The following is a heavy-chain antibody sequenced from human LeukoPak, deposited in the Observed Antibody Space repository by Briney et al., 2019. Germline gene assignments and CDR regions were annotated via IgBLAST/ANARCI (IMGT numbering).Heavy chain of an antibody. D-gene: IGHD5-18*01. CDR1: GGSFSGYY. Sequence: SETLSLTCAVYGGSFSGYYWSWIRQPPGKGLEWIGEINHSGSTNYSPSLKSRVTISVDTSKNQCSLKLSSVTAADTAVYYCARGGIQLWWYYFDYWDQGTLVTVSS. CDR3: ARGGIQLWWYYFDY. V-gene: IGHV4-34*01. CDR2: INHSGST. J-gene: IGHJ4*02.